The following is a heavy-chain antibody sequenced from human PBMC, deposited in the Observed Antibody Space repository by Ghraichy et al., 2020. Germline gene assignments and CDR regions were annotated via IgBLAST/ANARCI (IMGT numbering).Heavy chain of an antibody. Sequence: SETLSLTCAVYGGSLFGYYWSWIRQPPGKGLEWIGEINQSGSTNYNPSFKSRVTISVDTSKNQFSLKLSSVTAADTAVYYCARGGRYSRPRSDGMDVWGQGTTVTVSS. CDR2: INQSGST. J-gene: IGHJ6*02. CDR3: ARGGRYSRPRSDGMDV. CDR1: GGSLFGYY. D-gene: IGHD6-13*01. V-gene: IGHV4-34*01.